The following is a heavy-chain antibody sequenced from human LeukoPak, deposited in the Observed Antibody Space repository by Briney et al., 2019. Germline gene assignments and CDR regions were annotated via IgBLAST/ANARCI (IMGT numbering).Heavy chain of an antibody. CDR3: ARDAYSYGLGWFDP. CDR1: GGSISSYY. CDR2: IYYSGRT. J-gene: IGHJ5*02. D-gene: IGHD5-18*01. Sequence: PSETLSLTCTVSGGSISSYYWNWIRQPPGKGLEWIGYIYYSGRTNYNPSLKSRVTISVDTSKNQISLRLSSVTAADTAVYYCARDAYSYGLGWFDPWGQGTLVTVSS. V-gene: IGHV4-59*01.